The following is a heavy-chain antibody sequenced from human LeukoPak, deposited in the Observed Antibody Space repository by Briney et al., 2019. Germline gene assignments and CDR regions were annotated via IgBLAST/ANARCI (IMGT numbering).Heavy chain of an antibody. CDR3: ARDTTYYDFWSGYSNFDY. CDR2: IKQDGSEK. V-gene: IGHV3-7*01. D-gene: IGHD3-3*01. CDR1: GFTFSSYW. J-gene: IGHJ4*02. Sequence: GGSLRLSCAASGFTFSSYWMSWVRQAPGKGLEWVANIKQDGSEKYYVDSVKGRFTISRDNAKNSLYLQMNNLRAEDTAVYYCARDTTYYDFWSGYSNFDYWGQGTLVTVSS.